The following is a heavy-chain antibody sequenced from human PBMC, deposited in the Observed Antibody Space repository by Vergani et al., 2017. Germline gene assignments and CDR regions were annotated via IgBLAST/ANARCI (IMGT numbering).Heavy chain of an antibody. CDR3: ARAQSKDFWSGSSLYYYYCMDV. Sequence: QVQLVQSGAEVKKPGSSVKVSCKASGGTFSSYAISWVRQAPGQGLEWMGGIIPIFGTANYAQKFQGRVTITADESTSTAYMELSSLRSEDTAVYYCARAQSKDFWSGSSLYYYYCMDVWGKGTTVTVSS. V-gene: IGHV1-69*01. J-gene: IGHJ6*03. CDR2: IIPIFGTA. CDR1: GGTFSSYA. D-gene: IGHD3-3*01.